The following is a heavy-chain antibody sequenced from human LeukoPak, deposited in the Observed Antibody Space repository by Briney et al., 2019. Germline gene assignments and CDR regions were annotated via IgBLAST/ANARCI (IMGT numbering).Heavy chain of an antibody. CDR2: ISSSSSYI. D-gene: IGHD3-22*01. CDR3: ARVGIYYYDSSGPQVY. V-gene: IGHV3-21*01. CDR1: GFTFSSYS. J-gene: IGHJ4*02. Sequence: PGGSQRLSCAASGFTFSSYSMNWVRQAPGKRLEWVSSISSSSSYIYYADSVKGRFTISRDNAKNSLYLQMNSLRAEDTAVYYCARVGIYYYDSSGPQVYWGQGTLVTVSS.